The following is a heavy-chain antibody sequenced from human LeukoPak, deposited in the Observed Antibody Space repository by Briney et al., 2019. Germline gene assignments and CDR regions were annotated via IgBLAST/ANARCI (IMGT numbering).Heavy chain of an antibody. CDR3: AKGTYDSRGHFDY. V-gene: IGHV3-23*01. CDR1: GFTFSSYA. D-gene: IGHD3-22*01. Sequence: GGSLRLSCVASGFTFSSYAMTWVRQAPGKGLEWASGISGSGTNTYYADSVKGRFTISRDNSKNTLYLQMNSLRAEDTAAYYCAKGTYDSRGHFDYWGQGTLVSVSS. CDR2: ISGSGTNT. J-gene: IGHJ4*02.